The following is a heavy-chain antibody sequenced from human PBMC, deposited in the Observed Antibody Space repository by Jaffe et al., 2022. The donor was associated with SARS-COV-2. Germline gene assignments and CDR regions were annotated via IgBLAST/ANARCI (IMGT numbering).Heavy chain of an antibody. Sequence: EVQLVESGGGLVKPGGSLRLSCAASGFTFSNAWMSWVRQAPGKGLEWVGRIKSKTDGGTTDYAAPVKGRFTISRDDSKNTLYLQMNSLKTEDTAVYYCTTDGVGDFWSGYYSAYYYYYGMDVWGQGTTVTVSS. D-gene: IGHD3-3*01. J-gene: IGHJ6*02. CDR2: IKSKTDGGTT. V-gene: IGHV3-15*01. CDR1: GFTFSNAW. CDR3: TTDGVGDFWSGYYSAYYYYYGMDV.